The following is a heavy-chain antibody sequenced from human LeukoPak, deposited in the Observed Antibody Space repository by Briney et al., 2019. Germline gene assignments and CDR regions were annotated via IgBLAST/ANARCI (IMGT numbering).Heavy chain of an antibody. CDR2: ISGSGGST. V-gene: IGHV3-23*01. CDR1: GFTFSSYA. D-gene: IGHD1-26*01. J-gene: IGHJ4*02. CDR3: AKDRGIVGATTFDY. Sequence: GGSLKLSCAASGFTFSSYAMSWVRQAPGKGLEWVSAISGSGGSTYYADSVKGRFTISRDNSKNTLYLQMNSLRAEDTAVYYCAKDRGIVGATTFDYWGQGTLVTVSS.